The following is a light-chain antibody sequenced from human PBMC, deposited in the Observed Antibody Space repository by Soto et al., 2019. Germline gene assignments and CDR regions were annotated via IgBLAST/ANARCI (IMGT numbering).Light chain of an antibody. CDR1: QSVDGD. V-gene: IGKV3-15*01. CDR2: GAS. J-gene: IGKJ5*01. CDR3: QQYGYSPIT. Sequence: EIVMTQSPATLSVSPGERATLSCRASQSVDGDLAWFQQKPGQAPRLLMSGASTRAAGIPDRFSGGGSGTDFTLTISRLEPEDFAVYYCQQYGYSPITFGQGTRLEIK.